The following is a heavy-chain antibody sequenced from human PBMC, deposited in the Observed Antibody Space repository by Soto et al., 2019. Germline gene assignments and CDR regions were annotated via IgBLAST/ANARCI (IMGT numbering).Heavy chain of an antibody. CDR3: ARVASSGDYYFDY. CDR2: IIPIFGTA. Sequence: SVKVSCKASGGTFSSYAISWVRQAPGQGLEWMGGIIPIFGTANYAQKFQGRVTITADESTSTAYMELSSLRSEDTAVYYCARVASSGDYYFDYSGQGTLVTVSS. J-gene: IGHJ4*02. V-gene: IGHV1-69*13. D-gene: IGHD6-19*01. CDR1: GGTFSSYA.